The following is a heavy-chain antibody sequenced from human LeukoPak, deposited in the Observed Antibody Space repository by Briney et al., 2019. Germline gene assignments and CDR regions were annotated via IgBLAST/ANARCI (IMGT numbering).Heavy chain of an antibody. Sequence: GASVKVSCTASGYTFTSYYINWVRQAPGQGLEWMGWISAYNGITNYAQKLQDRVTMTTDTSTSTAYMELRSLTSDDTAVYYCARDSGSDSSNWYGKWLAPWGQGTLVTASS. CDR3: ARDSGSDSSNWYGKWLAP. J-gene: IGHJ5*02. CDR1: GYTFTSYY. V-gene: IGHV1-18*01. CDR2: ISAYNGIT. D-gene: IGHD6-13*01.